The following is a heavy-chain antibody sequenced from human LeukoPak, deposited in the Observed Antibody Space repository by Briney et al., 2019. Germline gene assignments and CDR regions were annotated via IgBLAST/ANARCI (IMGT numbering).Heavy chain of an antibody. D-gene: IGHD2-21*01. V-gene: IGHV1-8*01. CDR2: MNPTSGDT. Sequence: ASVKVSCKASGYTFSDYDVNWVRQAPGQGREWMGWMNPTSGDTGYAQKFQGRVTMTRSMSRNTAYMELSRLRPEDTDVYFCARVVMKAFYYYYMDVWGRGTTIIISS. CDR3: ARVVMKAFYYYYMDV. J-gene: IGHJ6*03. CDR1: GYTFSDYD.